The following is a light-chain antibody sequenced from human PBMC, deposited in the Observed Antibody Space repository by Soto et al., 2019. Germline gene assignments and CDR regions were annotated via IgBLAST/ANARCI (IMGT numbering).Light chain of an antibody. V-gene: IGKV3-20*01. CDR1: QYINTR. J-gene: IGKJ4*01. Sequence: EIVLTQSPATLSSFPGDRVTLSCRASQYINTRLAWYQHRPGQAPRLLIYQTSSRATGIPDRFSGSGSGTDFTLTISRLEPEDFAVYYCQQYGSSPTFGGGTKGDIK. CDR3: QQYGSSPT. CDR2: QTS.